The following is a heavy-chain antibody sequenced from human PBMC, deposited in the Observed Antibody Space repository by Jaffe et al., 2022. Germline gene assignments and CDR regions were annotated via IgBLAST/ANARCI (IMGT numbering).Heavy chain of an antibody. V-gene: IGHV4-34*01. D-gene: IGHD4-17*01. CDR3: ARASATVVTPDWDY. J-gene: IGHJ4*02. CDR1: GGSFSGYY. Sequence: QVQLQQWGAGLLKPSETLSLTCAVYGGSFSGYYWSWIRQPPGKGLEWIGEINHSGSTNYNPSLKSRVTISVDTSKNQFSLKLSSVTAADTAVYYCARASATVVTPDWDYWGQGTLVTVSS. CDR2: INHSGST.